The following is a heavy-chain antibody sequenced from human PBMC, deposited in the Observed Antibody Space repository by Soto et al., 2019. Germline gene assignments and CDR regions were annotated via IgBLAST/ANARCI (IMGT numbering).Heavy chain of an antibody. CDR1: GFSLSTSGAA. V-gene: IGHV2-5*01. J-gene: IGHJ4*02. D-gene: IGHD3-16*01. CDR3: ARIGVKGSLYYFDS. CDR2: IYWNDEK. Sequence: QITLKESGPTVVKRTQTLTLTCTFSGFSLSTSGAAVNWIRQPPGKALEWLALIYWNDEKRYSPSLKSRVAITKDTSKNQVVLTMANMDPADTATYYCARIGVKGSLYYFDSWGQGTQVTVSS.